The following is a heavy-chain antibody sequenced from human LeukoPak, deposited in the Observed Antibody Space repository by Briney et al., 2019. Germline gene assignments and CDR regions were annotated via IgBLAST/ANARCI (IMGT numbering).Heavy chain of an antibody. V-gene: IGHV3-23*01. J-gene: IGHJ3*02. CDR2: ISGNGGSI. D-gene: IGHD2-2*01. CDR3: AKDTLAVPAASDAFHI. Sequence: PGGSLRLSCAASGFTFSSYAMSWVRQAPGKGLEWVSSISGNGGSISYADSVKGRYTISRDNYKTALSLQMKSLRAEDTAAYYCAKDTLAVPAASDAFHIWGQGTMVTVSS. CDR1: GFTFSSYA.